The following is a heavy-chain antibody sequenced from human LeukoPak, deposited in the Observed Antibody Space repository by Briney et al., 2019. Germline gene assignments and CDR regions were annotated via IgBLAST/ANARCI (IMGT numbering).Heavy chain of an antibody. Sequence: GGSLRLSCAASGFTFSSYAMHWVRQAPGKGLEWVAVISYDGSNKYYADSVKGRFTISRDNSKNTLYLQMNSLRAEDTAVYYCARTNYALPYYYYGMDVWGQGTTVTVSS. CDR1: GFTFSSYA. D-gene: IGHD2-2*01. CDR2: ISYDGSNK. V-gene: IGHV3-30-3*01. J-gene: IGHJ6*02. CDR3: ARTNYALPYYYYGMDV.